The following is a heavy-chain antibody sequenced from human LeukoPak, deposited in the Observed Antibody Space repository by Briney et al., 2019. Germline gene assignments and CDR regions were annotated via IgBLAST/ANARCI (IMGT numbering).Heavy chain of an antibody. Sequence: SVNVSCKASGGTVNSYASSWVRQAPGQGLEWMGGIVPIFGTANYAQKFQGRVTITTDESTSTAYMELSSLRSEDTAVYYCARGRGTVMGWADWYFDLWGRGTLVTVSS. CDR1: GGTVNSYA. CDR2: IVPIFGTA. D-gene: IGHD4-11*01. CDR3: ARGRGTVMGWADWYFDL. J-gene: IGHJ2*01. V-gene: IGHV1-69*05.